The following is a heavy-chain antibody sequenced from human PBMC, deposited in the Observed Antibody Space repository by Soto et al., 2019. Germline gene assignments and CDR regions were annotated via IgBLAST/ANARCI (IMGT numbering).Heavy chain of an antibody. CDR2: ISSSSSYI. J-gene: IGHJ6*02. Sequence: SLRLSCAASGFTFSSYSMNWVRQAPGKGLEWVSSISSSSSYIYYADSVKGRFTISRDNAKNSLYLQMNSLRAEDTAVYYCARAEYPHYYGMDVWGQGTTVTVSS. V-gene: IGHV3-21*01. CDR3: ARAEYPHYYGMDV. CDR1: GFTFSSYS.